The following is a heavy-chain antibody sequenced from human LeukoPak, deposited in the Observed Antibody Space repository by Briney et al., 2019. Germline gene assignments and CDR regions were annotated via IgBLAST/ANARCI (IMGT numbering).Heavy chain of an antibody. CDR2: INSVGSST. V-gene: IGHV3-74*01. J-gene: IGHJ4*02. CDR3: ARERTSGWDAFDF. Sequence: PGGSLRLSCAASGFTSSSFWMHWVRQAPGKGLVWVSRINSVGSSTSYADSVKGRFTISRDNAKNTLYLQMNSLRAEDTAVYYCARERTSGWDAFDFWGQGTLVTVSS. D-gene: IGHD6-19*01. CDR1: GFTSSSFW.